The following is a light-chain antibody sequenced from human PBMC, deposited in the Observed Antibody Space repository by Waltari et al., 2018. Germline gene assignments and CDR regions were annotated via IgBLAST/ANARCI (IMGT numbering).Light chain of an antibody. CDR1: QGISNF. J-gene: IGKJ5*01. V-gene: IGKV1-39*01. CDR3: QQSDSTFIT. CDR2: AAY. Sequence: DIQLTQSPSSLSASVGDRVTISCPASQGISNFLNLYQQKPGMAPRLLIHAAYSLQSGVPLRFSGSGSVTDFSLTISSLHPEDYATYFCQQSDSTFITFGQGTRLDIK.